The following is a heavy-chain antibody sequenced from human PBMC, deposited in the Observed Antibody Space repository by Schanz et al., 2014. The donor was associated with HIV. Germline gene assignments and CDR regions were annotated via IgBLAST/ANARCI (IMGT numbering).Heavy chain of an antibody. J-gene: IGHJ5*02. D-gene: IGHD6-13*01. V-gene: IGHV3-33*01. Sequence: ESGGGVVQPGKSLRLSCAASGFTFRNFGMHWVRQAPGKGLEWVAVIWYNGTNIDYADSVKGRFTVSRDNSKNMLYLQMNSLRAEDTAVYYCAREYYSRNWNWFDPWGQGTLVTVSS. CDR3: AREYYSRNWNWFDP. CDR1: GFTFRNFG. CDR2: IWYNGTNI.